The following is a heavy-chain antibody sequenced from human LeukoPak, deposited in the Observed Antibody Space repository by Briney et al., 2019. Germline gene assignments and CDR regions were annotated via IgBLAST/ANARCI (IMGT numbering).Heavy chain of an antibody. J-gene: IGHJ4*02. CDR2: ISGSGGST. V-gene: IGHV3-23*01. Sequence: GGSLRLSCAAFGFTFSSYAMSWVRQAPGKGLEWVSAISGSGGSTYYADSVKGRFTISRDNSKNTLYLQMNSLRAEDTAVYYCATIAGSNYYGSGSYYRDFDYWGQGTLVTVSS. CDR3: ATIAGSNYYGSGSYYRDFDY. CDR1: GFTFSSYA. D-gene: IGHD3-10*01.